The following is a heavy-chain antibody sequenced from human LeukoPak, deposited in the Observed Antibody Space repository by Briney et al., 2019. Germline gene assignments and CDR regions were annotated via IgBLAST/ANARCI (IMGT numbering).Heavy chain of an antibody. V-gene: IGHV6-1*01. CDR2: TYYRSEWYN. Sequence: SQTLSLTCVISGDSVSSDSASWNWIRQSPSRGLEWLGRTYYRSEWYNDYTVSVKSRITINPDTSKNQFSLHLNSVTPEDTAVYYCARDRERESVAFDIWGQGTMVTVSS. J-gene: IGHJ3*02. CDR1: GDSVSSDSAS. D-gene: IGHD1-26*01. CDR3: ARDRERESVAFDI.